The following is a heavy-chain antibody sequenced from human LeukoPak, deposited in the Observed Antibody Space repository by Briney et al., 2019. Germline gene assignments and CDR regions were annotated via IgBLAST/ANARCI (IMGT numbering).Heavy chain of an antibody. V-gene: IGHV3-7*03. CDR1: GFTFNSYW. Sequence: GSLRLSCAASGFTFNSYWMSWVRQAPGKGLEWVANINQDGSQKYYVDSVKGQFTISRDNAKNSLYLQMNSLRAEDTAVYYCARDFGGAVAGPRFDCWGQGTLVTVSS. CDR3: ARDFGGAVAGPRFDC. J-gene: IGHJ4*02. CDR2: INQDGSQK. D-gene: IGHD6-19*01.